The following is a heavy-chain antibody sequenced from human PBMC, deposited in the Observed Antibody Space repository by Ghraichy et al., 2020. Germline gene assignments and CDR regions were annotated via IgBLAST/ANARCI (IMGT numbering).Heavy chain of an antibody. V-gene: IGHV4-59*01. CDR2: IYYSGST. J-gene: IGHJ6*02. D-gene: IGHD3-3*01. CDR1: GGSISSYY. Sequence: GSLRLSCTVSGGSISSYYWSWIRQPPGKGLEWIGYIYYSGSTNYNPSLKSRVTISVDTSKNQFSLKLSSVTAADTAVYYCARDSSVLRFLEWSERGMDVWGQGTTVTVSS. CDR3: ARDSSVLRFLEWSERGMDV.